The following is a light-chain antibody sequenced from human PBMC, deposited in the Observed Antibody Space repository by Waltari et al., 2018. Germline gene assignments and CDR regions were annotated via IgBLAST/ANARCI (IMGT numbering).Light chain of an antibody. CDR2: DAS. CDR3: QQRSNWLT. CDR1: QSVSSY. J-gene: IGKJ4*01. Sequence: IVSTQSPATLSLSPGERATLSCRASQSVSSYLAWYQQKPGQAPRVPIYDASNRATGILAMFSGSGSETDFTLTISSLVPEDFAVDYCQQRSNWLTFGGGTKVEIK. V-gene: IGKV3-11*01.